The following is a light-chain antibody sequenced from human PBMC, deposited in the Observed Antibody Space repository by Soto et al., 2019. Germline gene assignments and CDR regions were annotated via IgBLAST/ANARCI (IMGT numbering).Light chain of an antibody. J-gene: IGKJ4*01. V-gene: IGKV3-11*01. CDR2: DAP. CDR3: QQRSNWPPLT. Sequence: EIVLTQSPATLSLSPGERATLSCRASQSVSSYLAWYPQKPGQAPRLLIYDAPNRATGIPARFSGSGSGTDVTLTISSIESEDFAVYYCQQRSNWPPLTFGGGTKVEIK. CDR1: QSVSSY.